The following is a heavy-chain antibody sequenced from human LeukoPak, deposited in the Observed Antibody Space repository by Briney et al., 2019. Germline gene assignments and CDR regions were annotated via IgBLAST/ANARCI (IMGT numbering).Heavy chain of an antibody. CDR3: VRAGGPFDY. J-gene: IGHJ4*02. V-gene: IGHV1-2*02. D-gene: IGHD3-16*01. CDR2: FNPKSGGT. CDR1: GYTFTDYH. Sequence: ASVKASCKASGYTFTDYHIHWARPAPGQGLEWMGWFNPKSGGTKYAQNFQGRVTMTRDTSTAYMELSRLKSDDTAVYYCVRAGGPFDYWGQGTLVTVSS.